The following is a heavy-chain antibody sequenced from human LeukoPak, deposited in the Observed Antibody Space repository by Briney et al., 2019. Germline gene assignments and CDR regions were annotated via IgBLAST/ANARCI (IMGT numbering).Heavy chain of an antibody. D-gene: IGHD3-16*02. CDR3: ARDDYVGGGYRLLDAFDI. CDR2: ISAYNGNT. J-gene: IGHJ3*02. CDR1: GYTFTSYG. Sequence: ASVKVSCKASGYTFTSYGISWVRQAPGQGLEWMGWISAYNGNTNYAQKLQGRVTMTTDTSTSTAYMELRSLRSDDTAVYYCARDDYVGGGYRLLDAFDIWGQGTMVTVSS. V-gene: IGHV1-18*01.